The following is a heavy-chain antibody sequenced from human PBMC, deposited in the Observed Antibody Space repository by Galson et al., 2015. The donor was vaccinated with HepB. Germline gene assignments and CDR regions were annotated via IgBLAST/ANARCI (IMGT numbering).Heavy chain of an antibody. D-gene: IGHD3-22*01. CDR1: GGSFSGYY. J-gene: IGHJ4*02. CDR3: ARGPPQLYYYDSSGYHHAKYYFDY. V-gene: IGHV4-34*01. Sequence: ETLSLTCAVYGGSFSGYYWSWIRQPPGKGLEWIGEINHSGSTNYNPSLKSRVTISVDTSKNQFSLKLSSVTAADTAVYYCARGPPQLYYYDSSGYHHAKYYFDYWGQGTLVTVSS. CDR2: INHSGST.